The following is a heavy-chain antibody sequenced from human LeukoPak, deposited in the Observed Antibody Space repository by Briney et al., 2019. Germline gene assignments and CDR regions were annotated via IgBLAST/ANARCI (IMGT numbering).Heavy chain of an antibody. CDR2: ISWISGSI. CDR1: GFPFDDYA. V-gene: IGHV3-9*03. J-gene: IGHJ4*02. Sequence: PLRLSCAASGFPFDDYAMHWAGQAPGKGLAGVSGISWISGSIGYADSVKGRFTISRDNAKNSLYLQMNSLRAEDMALYYCAKDITGDFWSGYSGWYFDYWGQGTLVTVSS. CDR3: AKDITGDFWSGYSGWYFDY. D-gene: IGHD3-3*01.